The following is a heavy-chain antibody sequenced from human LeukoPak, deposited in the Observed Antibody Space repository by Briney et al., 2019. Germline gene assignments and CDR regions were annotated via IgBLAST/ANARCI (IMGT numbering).Heavy chain of an antibody. CDR1: GFTFSDYY. CDR2: IGSSGSTI. J-gene: IGHJ3*02. Sequence: GGSLRLSCAASGFTFSDYYMSWIRQAPGKGLEWVSYIGSSGSTIYYADSVKGRFTISRDNAKNSLYLQMNSLRAEDTAVYYCARSYGDYVHAFDIWGQGTMVTVSS. D-gene: IGHD4-17*01. V-gene: IGHV3-11*04. CDR3: ARSYGDYVHAFDI.